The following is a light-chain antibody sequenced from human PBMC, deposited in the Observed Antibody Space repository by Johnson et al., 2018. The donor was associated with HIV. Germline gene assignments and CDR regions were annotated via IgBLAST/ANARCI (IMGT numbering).Light chain of an antibody. Sequence: QSVLTQSPSVSAAPGQKVTISCSGSSSNIGNDFVSWYQQLPGKAPRLLIYDNNKRPSGIPDRFSGSKSGTSATLGINGLQTGDQAEYYCVGWDSSRSGYVFGTVTTVTVL. CDR2: DNN. CDR3: VGWDSSRSGYV. J-gene: IGLJ1*01. V-gene: IGLV1-51*01. CDR1: SSNIGNDF.